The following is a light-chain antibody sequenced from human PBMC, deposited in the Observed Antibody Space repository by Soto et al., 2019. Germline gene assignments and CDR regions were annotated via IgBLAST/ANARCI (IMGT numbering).Light chain of an antibody. J-gene: IGKJ1*01. V-gene: IGKV3-15*01. CDR1: QSVSSN. Sequence: IVLTQSRATLSVSPGESATLSCLASQSVSSNLAWYQQKPGQAPRLLIYGASTRATGIPARFSGSGSGTDFTLTTSGLEPEDFAVYYCQHFGNSLWTFGQGTKVDIK. CDR3: QHFGNSLWT. CDR2: GAS.